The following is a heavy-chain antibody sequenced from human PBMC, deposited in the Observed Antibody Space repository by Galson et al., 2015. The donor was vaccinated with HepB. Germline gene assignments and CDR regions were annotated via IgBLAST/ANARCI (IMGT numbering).Heavy chain of an antibody. D-gene: IGHD3-10*01. CDR3: AKDRQGYFGSGLDT. CDR2: ISYDGSKK. V-gene: IGHV3-30*18. J-gene: IGHJ5*02. Sequence: SLRLSCAASGFSFSSYGIHWVRQAPGKGLEWVAVISYDGSKKYYADSVKGRFTISRDNSKNTLYLQMNSLRADDTAVYFCAKDRQGYFGSGLDTWGQGTLVTVAS. CDR1: GFSFSSYG.